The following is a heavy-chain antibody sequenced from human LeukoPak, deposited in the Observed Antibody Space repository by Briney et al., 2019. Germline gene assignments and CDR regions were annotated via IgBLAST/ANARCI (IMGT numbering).Heavy chain of an antibody. CDR2: INPNSGGT. J-gene: IGHJ4*02. Sequence: ASVKVSCKASGYTFTSYYMHWVRQAPGQGLEWMGRINPNSGGTNYAQKFQGRVTMTRDTSISTAYMELSRLRSDDTAVYYCARDPGYWQDGYNRDLGIDYWGQGTLVTVSS. D-gene: IGHD5-24*01. V-gene: IGHV1-2*06. CDR1: GYTFTSYY. CDR3: ARDPGYWQDGYNRDLGIDY.